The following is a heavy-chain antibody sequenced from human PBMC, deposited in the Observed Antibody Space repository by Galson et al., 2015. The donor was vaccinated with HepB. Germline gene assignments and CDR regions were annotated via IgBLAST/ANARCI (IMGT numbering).Heavy chain of an antibody. CDR3: AKGGYSSSFYGGDAFDI. D-gene: IGHD6-13*01. V-gene: IGHV3-23*01. J-gene: IGHJ3*02. Sequence: SLRLSCAASEFTFSNYDMTRVRQAPGKGPEWVSTISGGGSTYYADSVKGRFTISRDNSKNTLYLQMSSLRAEDTAVYYCAKGGYSSSFYGGDAFDIWGQGTVVTVSS. CDR2: ISGGGST. CDR1: EFTFSNYD.